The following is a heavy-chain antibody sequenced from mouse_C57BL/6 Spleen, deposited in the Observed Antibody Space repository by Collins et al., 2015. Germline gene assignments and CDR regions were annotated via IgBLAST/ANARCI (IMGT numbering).Heavy chain of an antibody. V-gene: IGHV5-17*01. Sequence: SDYGMHWVRQAPEKGLEWVAYISSGSSTIYYADTVKGRFTISRDNAKNTLFLQMTSLRSEDTAMYYCARPALYYGNSGWYFECLGHRDHGHRLL. D-gene: IGHD2-1*01. CDR2: ISSGSSTI. CDR3: ARPALYYGNSGWYFEC. J-gene: IGHJ1*03. CDR1: SDYG.